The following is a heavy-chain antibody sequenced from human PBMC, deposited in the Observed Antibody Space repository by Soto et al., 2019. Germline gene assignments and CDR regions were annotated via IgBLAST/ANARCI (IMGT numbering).Heavy chain of an antibody. V-gene: IGHV3-7*05. D-gene: IGHD5-12*01. Sequence: GGSLRLSCAASGFTFSSYWMSWVRQAPGKGLEWVANIKQDGSEKYYVDSVKGRFTISRDNAKNSLYLQMNSLRAEDTAVYYCARDCYDPRAYGMDVWGQGTTVTVSS. CDR1: GFTFSSYW. J-gene: IGHJ6*02. CDR3: ARDCYDPRAYGMDV. CDR2: IKQDGSEK.